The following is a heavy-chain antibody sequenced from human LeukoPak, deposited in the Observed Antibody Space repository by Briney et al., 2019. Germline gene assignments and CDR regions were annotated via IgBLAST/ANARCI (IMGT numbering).Heavy chain of an antibody. J-gene: IGHJ6*02. Sequence: ASVKVSCKASGYTFTGYYMHWVRQAPGQGLEWMGWINPNSGGTNYAQKFQGWVTMTRDTSISTAYMELSRLRSDDTAVYYCARGTYYYGSGSSGGMDVWGQGTTVTVSS. CDR1: GYTFTGYY. V-gene: IGHV1-2*04. D-gene: IGHD3-10*01. CDR3: ARGTYYYGSGSSGGMDV. CDR2: INPNSGGT.